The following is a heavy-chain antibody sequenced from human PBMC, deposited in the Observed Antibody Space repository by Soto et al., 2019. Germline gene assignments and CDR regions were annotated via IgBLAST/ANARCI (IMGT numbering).Heavy chain of an antibody. Sequence: SETLSLTCSVSGGSISSGYYYWSWVRQPPGKGLEWIGNIYYSGNTYYNPSLKSRLIISIDTSKNQFSLKVGSVTAADTAVYYCARDYPYYYDSSGYFGIWGQGTMVTVSS. CDR3: ARDYPYYYDSSGYFGI. V-gene: IGHV4-30-4*01. D-gene: IGHD3-22*01. CDR1: GGSISSGYYY. J-gene: IGHJ3*02. CDR2: IYYSGNT.